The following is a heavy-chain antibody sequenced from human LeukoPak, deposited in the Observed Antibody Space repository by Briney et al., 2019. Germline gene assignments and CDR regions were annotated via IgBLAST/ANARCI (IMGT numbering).Heavy chain of an antibody. Sequence: PGGSLRLSCAASGFTFSSYAKHWVRQAPGKGLEYVSAISSNGGSTYYANSVKGRFTISRDNSKNTLYLQMGSLRAEDMAVYYCARVVYSSVGGGWLNWFDPWGQGTLVTVSS. D-gene: IGHD5-18*01. CDR3: ARVVYSSVGGGWLNWFDP. CDR2: ISSNGGST. CDR1: GFTFSSYA. V-gene: IGHV3-64*01. J-gene: IGHJ5*02.